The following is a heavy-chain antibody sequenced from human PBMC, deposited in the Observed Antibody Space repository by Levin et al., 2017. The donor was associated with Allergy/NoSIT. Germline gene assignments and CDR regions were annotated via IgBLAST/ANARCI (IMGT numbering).Heavy chain of an antibody. CDR2: IKQDGSEK. V-gene: IGHV3-7*04. CDR1: GFTFSLYW. D-gene: IGHD3-10*01. J-gene: IGHJ2*01. CDR3: ARDSPEYYYGSSPFWYFDL. Sequence: PGGSLRLSCAASGFTFSLYWMSWVRQAPGKGLEWVANIKQDGSEKNYVDSVRGRFTISRDNAKNSLYLQMNSLRAEDTAVYYCARDSPEYYYGSSPFWYFDLWGRGTLVTVSS.